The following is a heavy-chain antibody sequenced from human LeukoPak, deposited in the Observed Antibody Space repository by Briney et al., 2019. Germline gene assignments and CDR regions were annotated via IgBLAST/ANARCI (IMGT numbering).Heavy chain of an antibody. CDR3: ARDQTSKGDAFDI. Sequence: SETLSLTCTVSSGSISSSSYYWGWIRQPPGKGLEWIGSIYYSGSTYHNPSLKSRVTISIDTSKNQFSLKLSSVTAADTAVYYCARDQTSKGDAFDIWGQGTMVTVSS. CDR1: SGSISSSSYY. V-gene: IGHV4-39*07. J-gene: IGHJ3*02. CDR2: IYYSGST.